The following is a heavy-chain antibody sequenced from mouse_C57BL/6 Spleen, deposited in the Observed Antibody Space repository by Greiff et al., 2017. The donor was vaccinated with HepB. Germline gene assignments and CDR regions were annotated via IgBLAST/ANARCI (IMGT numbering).Heavy chain of an antibody. Sequence: QVHVKQSGAELVRPGASVKLSCKASGYTFTDYYINWVKQRPGQGLEWIARIYPGSGNTYYNEKFKGKATLTAEKSSSTAYMQLSSLTSEDSAVYFCARSGDYDWFAYWGQGTLVTVSA. J-gene: IGHJ3*01. CDR3: ARSGDYDWFAY. CDR1: GYTFTDYY. V-gene: IGHV1-76*01. CDR2: IYPGSGNT. D-gene: IGHD2-4*01.